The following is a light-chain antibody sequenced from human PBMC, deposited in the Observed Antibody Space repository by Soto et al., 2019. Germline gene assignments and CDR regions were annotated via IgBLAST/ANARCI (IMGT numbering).Light chain of an antibody. CDR1: SSDVGDNY. V-gene: IGLV2-8*01. CDR2: EVS. CDR3: SAYAGSNHFL. Sequence: QSALTQPPSASGSPGQSVTISCTGTSSDVGDNYVSGYQQHLGKAPKLIIYEVSQRPSGVPHRFSGSKSGNPASLTVSGLQTEDEADYYCSAYAGSNHFLFGSGTKVTAL. J-gene: IGLJ1*01.